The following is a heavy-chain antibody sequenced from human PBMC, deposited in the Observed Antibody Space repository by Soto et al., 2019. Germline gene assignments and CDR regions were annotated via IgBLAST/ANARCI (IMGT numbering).Heavy chain of an antibody. Sequence: GASVNGSCKLSGYTFTSCYMHWGRQAPGQGLEWMGIINPSGGSTRYAQKFQGRVTMTRDTSTSTVYMELSSLSSEDTAVYYCARGDSSSHGIDWFDPWGQGTLVTVPS. V-gene: IGHV1-46*01. D-gene: IGHD6-13*01. CDR3: ARGDSSSHGIDWFDP. J-gene: IGHJ5*02. CDR2: INPSGGST. CDR1: GYTFTSCY.